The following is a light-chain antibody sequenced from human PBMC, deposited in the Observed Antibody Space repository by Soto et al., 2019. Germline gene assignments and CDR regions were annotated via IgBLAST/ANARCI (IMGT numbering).Light chain of an antibody. J-gene: IGKJ2*01. CDR2: DAS. CDR3: QQPSSWPRT. Sequence: IVLTQSPATLSLSPGERATLSCRASQSVSSYLAWYQQKPGQTPRLLIYDASNRATGIPARFSGSGSGTDFTLTISSLERGVFADDYCQQPSSWPRTFGQGTKLEIK. CDR1: QSVSSY. V-gene: IGKV3-11*01.